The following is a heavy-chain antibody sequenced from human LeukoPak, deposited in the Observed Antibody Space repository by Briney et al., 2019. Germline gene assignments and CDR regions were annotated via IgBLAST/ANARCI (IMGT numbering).Heavy chain of an antibody. CDR3: AGRACSNGVCHFDY. V-gene: IGHV3-74*01. D-gene: IGHD2-8*01. Sequence: QPGGSLRLSCAASGFTFSSYWMHWVRQAPGKGLVWVSLINSDGSTTHYADSVKGRFTISRGNAKNSLYLQLNSLRAEDTAVYYCAGRACSNGVCHFDYWGQGTLVTVSS. CDR2: INSDGSTT. CDR1: GFTFSSYW. J-gene: IGHJ4*02.